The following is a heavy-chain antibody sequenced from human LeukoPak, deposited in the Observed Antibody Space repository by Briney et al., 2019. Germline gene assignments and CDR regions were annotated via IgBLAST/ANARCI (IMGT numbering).Heavy chain of an antibody. J-gene: IGHJ4*02. V-gene: IGHV4-31*03. CDR3: ARAGGFFSPFGY. CDR2: IYYSGST. D-gene: IGHD3-3*01. Sequence: TLSLTCTVSGGSISSGGYYWSWIRQHPGKGLEWIGYIYYSGSTYYNPSLKSRVTISVDTSKNQFSLKLSSVTAADTAVYYCARAGGFFSPFGYWGQGALVTVSS. CDR1: GGSISSGGYY.